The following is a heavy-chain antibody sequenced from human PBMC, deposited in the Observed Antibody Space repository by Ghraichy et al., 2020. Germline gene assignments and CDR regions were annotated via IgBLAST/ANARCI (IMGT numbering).Heavy chain of an antibody. D-gene: IGHD5-12*01. V-gene: IGHV6-1*01. CDR1: GDSVSMNTDG. J-gene: IGHJ4*02. CDR3: ARGWLRSFFDY. Sequence: SQTLSLTCAISGDSVSMNTDGWNWNRQSPSIGLEWLGRTYYNSKWFNDYAVSVKSRIIINADTSKNQLSLQLKSVTPEDTAVYYCARGWLRSFFDYWGQGILVTVSS. CDR2: TYYNSKWFN.